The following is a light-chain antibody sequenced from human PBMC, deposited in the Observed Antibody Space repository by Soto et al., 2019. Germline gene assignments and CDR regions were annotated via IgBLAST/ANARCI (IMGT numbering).Light chain of an antibody. CDR2: EDS. CDR3: CSYAGSSTYV. V-gene: IGLV2-23*01. CDR1: SSDVGRYNL. Sequence: QSSMPQPTSVSGSPGQSITISCTGTSSDVGRYNLVSWYQQHPGKAPKLIIHEDSKRSSGLSNRFSGSKSGNTASLTISGLQAEDEADYYCCSYAGSSTYVFGKGTKVTVL. J-gene: IGLJ1*01.